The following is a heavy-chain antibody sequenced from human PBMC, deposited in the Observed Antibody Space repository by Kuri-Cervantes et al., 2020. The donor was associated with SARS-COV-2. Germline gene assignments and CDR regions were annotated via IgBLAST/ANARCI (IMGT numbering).Heavy chain of an antibody. CDR3: AMLPRPRNAFDI. CDR1: GGTFSSYA. J-gene: IGHJ3*02. D-gene: IGHD3-16*01. Sequence: SVKVSCKASGGTFSSYAISWVRQAPGQGLEWMGGIVPIFGTANYAQKFQGRVTITADESTSTAYMELSSLRSEDTAVYYCAMLPRPRNAFDIWGQGTMVTVS. CDR2: IVPIFGTA. V-gene: IGHV1-69*13.